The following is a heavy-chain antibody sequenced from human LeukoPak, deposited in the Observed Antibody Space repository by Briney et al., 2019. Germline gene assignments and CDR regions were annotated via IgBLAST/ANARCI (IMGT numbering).Heavy chain of an antibody. CDR1: GYSISSGYY. Sequence: SETLSLICTVSGYSISSGYYWGWIRQPPGKGLEWIGSIYHSGSTYYNPSLKSRVTISVDTSKNQFSLKLSSVTAADTAVYYCARTYYDILTGKDDAFDIWGQGIMVTVSS. D-gene: IGHD3-9*01. CDR2: IYHSGST. CDR3: ARTYYDILTGKDDAFDI. J-gene: IGHJ3*02. V-gene: IGHV4-38-2*02.